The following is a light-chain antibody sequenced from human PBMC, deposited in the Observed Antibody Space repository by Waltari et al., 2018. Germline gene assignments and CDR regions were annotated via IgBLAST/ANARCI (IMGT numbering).Light chain of an antibody. CDR1: SSNIGSNY. Sequence: QSVLTQPPSASGTPGQRVTISCSGSSSNIGSNYVYWYQQLPGTAPKLLIYRINQRPSGVPDRFSGSKSGTSASLAISGLRSEDEADYYCAAWDDSLSAVFGGGTQLTVL. J-gene: IGLJ7*01. CDR2: RIN. CDR3: AAWDDSLSAV. V-gene: IGLV1-47*01.